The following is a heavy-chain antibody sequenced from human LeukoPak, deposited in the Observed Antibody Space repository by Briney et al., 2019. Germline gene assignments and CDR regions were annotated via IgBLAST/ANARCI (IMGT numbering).Heavy chain of an antibody. V-gene: IGHV1-2*02. CDR1: GYTFTGYY. D-gene: IGHD3-10*01. CDR3: ARTSITMVRGVILNDY. CDR2: INPNSGGT. Sequence: ASVKLSCKVSGYTFTGYYMHWVRQAPGQGLELMGWINPNSGGTNYAQKFQGRVTMTRDTSISTAYMELSRLRSDDTAVYYCARTSITMVRGVILNDYWGQGTLVTVSS. J-gene: IGHJ4*02.